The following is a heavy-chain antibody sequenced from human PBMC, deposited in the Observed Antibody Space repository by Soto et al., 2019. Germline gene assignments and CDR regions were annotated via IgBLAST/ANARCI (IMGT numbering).Heavy chain of an antibody. V-gene: IGHV3-9*01. CDR3: AKAVIAEYDAFDI. CDR2: ISWNSGSI. Sequence: PGGSLRLSCAASGFTFDGYAMHWVRQAPGKGLEWVSGISWNSGSIGYADSVKGRFTISRDNAKNSLYLQMNSLRAEDTALYYCAKAVIAEYDAFDIWGQGTMVTVSS. D-gene: IGHD6-13*01. J-gene: IGHJ3*02. CDR1: GFTFDGYA.